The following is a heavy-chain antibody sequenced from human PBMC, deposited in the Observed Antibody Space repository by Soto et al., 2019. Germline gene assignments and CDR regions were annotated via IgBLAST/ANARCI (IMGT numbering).Heavy chain of an antibody. Sequence: GGSLRLSCAASGFIFSSYAISWVRQAPGKGLEWVAGICGNGSSKNYADSVKGRFTISRDNSKNTLYLQMNSLRAEDTAVYCCARDSGYGDYFFDYWGQGTLVTVSS. D-gene: IGHD4-17*01. V-gene: IGHV3-23*01. J-gene: IGHJ4*02. CDR1: GFIFSSYA. CDR3: ARDSGYGDYFFDY. CDR2: ICGNGSSK.